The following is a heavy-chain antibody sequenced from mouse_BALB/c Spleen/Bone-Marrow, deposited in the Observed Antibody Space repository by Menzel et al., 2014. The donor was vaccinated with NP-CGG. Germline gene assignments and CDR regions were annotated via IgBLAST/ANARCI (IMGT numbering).Heavy chain of an antibody. V-gene: IGHV5-17*02. CDR1: GFTFSSFG. CDR2: ISSGSSTI. J-gene: IGHJ4*01. Sequence: EVQLVESGGGLVQPGGSRKLSCAASGFTFSSFGMHWFRQAPEKGLEWVAYISSGSSTIYYADTVKGRFTISRDNPKNTLFLQMTSLRSEDTAMYYCARWRYGYAMDYWGQGTSVTVSS. CDR3: ARWRYGYAMDY. D-gene: IGHD2-14*01.